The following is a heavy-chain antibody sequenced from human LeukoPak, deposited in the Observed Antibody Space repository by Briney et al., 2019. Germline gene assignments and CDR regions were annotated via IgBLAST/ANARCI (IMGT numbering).Heavy chain of an antibody. Sequence: ASVKVSCKASGYTFTGYYMHWVRQAPGQGLEWMGWINPNSGGTNYAQKFQGRVTMTRDTSISTAYMELSRLRSDDTAVYYCARDSYYDSSGYSSETFDYWGQGTLVTVSS. V-gene: IGHV1-2*02. CDR2: INPNSGGT. J-gene: IGHJ4*02. CDR3: ARDSYYDSSGYSSETFDY. CDR1: GYTFTGYY. D-gene: IGHD3-22*01.